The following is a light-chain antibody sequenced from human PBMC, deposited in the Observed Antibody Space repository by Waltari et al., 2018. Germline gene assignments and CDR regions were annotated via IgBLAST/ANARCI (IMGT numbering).Light chain of an antibody. CDR2: RDH. CDR3: AAWDHNLGNYV. J-gene: IGLJ1*01. V-gene: IGLV1-47*01. Sequence: QSVLPQPPSASGTPGQRVTISCSGNSSNVGSIYVYWYKQLPGTAPTLLIYRDHQRPAGVPDRFSGSKSGTSASLAISGLRSEDEADYYCAAWDHNLGNYVFGTGTKVTVL. CDR1: SSNVGSIY.